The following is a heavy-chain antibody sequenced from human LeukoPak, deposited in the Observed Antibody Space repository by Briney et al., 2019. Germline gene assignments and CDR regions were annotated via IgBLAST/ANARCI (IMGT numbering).Heavy chain of an antibody. Sequence: ASVKVSCKASGGTFSSYAISWVRQAPGQGLEWLGGIIPIFGTANYAQKFQGRVTITTDESTSTAYMELSSLRSEDTAVYYCGSSGSYPLYYYYMDVWGKGTTVTVSS. V-gene: IGHV1-69*05. CDR1: GGTFSSYA. CDR2: IIPIFGTA. J-gene: IGHJ6*03. CDR3: GSSGSYPLYYYYMDV. D-gene: IGHD1-26*01.